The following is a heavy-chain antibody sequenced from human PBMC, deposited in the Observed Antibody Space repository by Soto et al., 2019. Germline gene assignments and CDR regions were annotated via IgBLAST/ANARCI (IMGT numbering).Heavy chain of an antibody. V-gene: IGHV4-31*03. J-gene: IGHJ5*02. CDR1: GGSISSGGYY. D-gene: IGHD2-21*02. CDR2: IYYSGST. CDR3: ARAPRVVVTANSPSDLCYWFDP. Sequence: QVQLQESGPGLVKPSQTLSLTCTVSGGSISSGGYYWSWIRQHPGKGLEWIGYIYYSGSTYYNPSLKSRVTMSVDTSKNLFSLKLSSVTAADTAVYYCARAPRVVVTANSPSDLCYWFDPWGQGTLVTVSS.